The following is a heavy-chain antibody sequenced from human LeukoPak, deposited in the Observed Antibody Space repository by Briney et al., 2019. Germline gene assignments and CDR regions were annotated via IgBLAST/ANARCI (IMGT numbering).Heavy chain of an antibody. CDR3: ARVSIAARSPYYYGMDV. D-gene: IGHD6-6*01. Sequence: ASVKVSCKAYGYTFTSYDINWVRQATGQGLEWMGWMNPNSGNTGYAQKFQGGVTIIADESTSTAYMELSSLRSEDTAVYYCARVSIAARSPYYYGMDVWGQGTTVTVSS. J-gene: IGHJ6*02. V-gene: IGHV1-8*01. CDR2: MNPNSGNT. CDR1: GYTFTSYD.